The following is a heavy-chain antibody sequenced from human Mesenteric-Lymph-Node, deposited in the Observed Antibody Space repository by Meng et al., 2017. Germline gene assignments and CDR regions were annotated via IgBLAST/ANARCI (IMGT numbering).Heavy chain of an antibody. V-gene: IGHV4-30-4*01. CDR3: ARTHFYDSSNYGFDY. CDR1: GGSSSSGCYY. D-gene: IGHD3-22*01. CDR2: NSYRGSP. J-gene: IGHJ4*02. Sequence: VRVEEPGQGSGTLSRTVSLTRPCPGGSSSSGCYYWSWIRQPPGKGLEWFGYNSYRGSPYYTPSRKSRLTISVATSKNQFSLKLSSVTAADTAVYYCARTHFYDSSNYGFDYWGQGTLVTVSS.